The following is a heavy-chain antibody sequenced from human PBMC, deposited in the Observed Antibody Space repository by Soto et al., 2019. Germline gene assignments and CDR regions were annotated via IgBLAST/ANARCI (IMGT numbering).Heavy chain of an antibody. CDR2: IYHSGST. CDR1: GGSIRSGGYS. CDR3: ARGGAPRGYCSCGSCPFGP. J-gene: IGHJ5*02. Sequence: SETLSLTCAVSGGSIRSGGYSWSWIRQPPGKGLEWIGYIYHSGSTYYNPSLKSRVTISVDTSKNQFSLKLSSVTAADTAVYYCARGGAPRGYCSCGSCPFGPWGQGTLVTVSS. D-gene: IGHD2-15*01. V-gene: IGHV4-30-2*02.